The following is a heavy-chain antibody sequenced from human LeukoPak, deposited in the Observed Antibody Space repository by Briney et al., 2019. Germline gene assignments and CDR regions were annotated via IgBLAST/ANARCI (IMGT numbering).Heavy chain of an antibody. D-gene: IGHD2-2*01. CDR1: GFSFTSYS. CDR3: APGYCSSASCSHYFNC. V-gene: IGHV3-48*01. Sequence: PGGSLRLSCAASGFSFTSYSMNWVRQAPGKGLEWVSYISVSSSTIYYADSVRGRFTISRDNAKNSLYLQMNSLRAEDTAVYYCAPGYCSSASCSHYFNCWGQGTLVTVSS. CDR2: ISVSSSTI. J-gene: IGHJ4*02.